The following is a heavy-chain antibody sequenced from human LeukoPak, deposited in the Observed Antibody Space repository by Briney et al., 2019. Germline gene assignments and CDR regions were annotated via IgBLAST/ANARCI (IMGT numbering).Heavy chain of an antibody. D-gene: IGHD6-6*01. V-gene: IGHV4-39*07. CDR3: AGTIAARPSLFDY. CDR1: GGSISSSTYY. Sequence: SETLSLTCTVSGGSISSSTYYWCWIRQPPGKGLEWIGSIYYSGSTNYNPSLKSRVTISVDTSKNQFSLKLSSVTAADTAVYYCAGTIAARPSLFDYWGQGTLVTVSS. J-gene: IGHJ4*02. CDR2: IYYSGST.